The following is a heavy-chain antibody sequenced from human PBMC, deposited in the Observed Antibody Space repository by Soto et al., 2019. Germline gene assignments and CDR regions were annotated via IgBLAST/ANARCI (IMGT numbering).Heavy chain of an antibody. CDR2: IYSGGST. CDR3: AREGGLGDYIWGSYRPQGAFDL. J-gene: IGHJ3*01. V-gene: IGHV3-53*04. D-gene: IGHD3-16*02. CDR1: GFTVSSNY. Sequence: EVQLVESGGGLVQPGGSLRLSCAASGFTVSSNYMSWVRQAPGKGLEWVSVIYSGGSTYYADSVKGRFTISRHNSKNTLYLQRNSLRGEDRAVYYCAREGGLGDYIWGSYRPQGAFDLWGQGTMVTVSS.